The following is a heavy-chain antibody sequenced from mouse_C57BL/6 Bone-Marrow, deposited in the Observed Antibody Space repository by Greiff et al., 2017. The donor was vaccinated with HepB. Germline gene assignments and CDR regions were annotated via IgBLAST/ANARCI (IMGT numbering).Heavy chain of an antibody. Sequence: QVQLKESGAELVKPGASVKISCKASGYAFSSYWMNWVKQRPGKGLEWIGQIYPGDGDTNYNGKFKGKATLTADKSSSTAYMQLSSLTSEDSAVYFCARRIAGSRDWYFDVWGTGTTVTVSS. J-gene: IGHJ1*03. CDR3: ARRIAGSRDWYFDV. CDR1: GYAFSSYW. CDR2: IYPGDGDT. D-gene: IGHD1-1*01. V-gene: IGHV1-80*01.